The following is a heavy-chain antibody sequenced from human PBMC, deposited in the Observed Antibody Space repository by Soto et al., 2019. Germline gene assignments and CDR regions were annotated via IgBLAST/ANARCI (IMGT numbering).Heavy chain of an antibody. CDR2: INPNSGGT. Sequence: GASVKVSCKASGYTFTGYYMHWVRQAPGQGLEWMGWINPNSGGTNYAQKFQERVTITRDMSTSTAYMELSSLRSEDTAVYYCAAHISSGADYWGQGTLVTVSS. CDR1: GYTFTGYY. V-gene: IGHV1-2*02. D-gene: IGHD3-22*01. J-gene: IGHJ4*02. CDR3: AAHISSGADY.